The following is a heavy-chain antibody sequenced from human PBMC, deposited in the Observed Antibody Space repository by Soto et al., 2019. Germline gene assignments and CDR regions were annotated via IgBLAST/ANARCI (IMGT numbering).Heavy chain of an antibody. Sequence: PSETLSLTCAVSGGSISSGGSYWSWIRQPPGKGLEWIGYIYYSGSTNYNPSLKSRVTISVDTSKNQFSLKLSSVTAADTAVYYCARGAHIVLVPAAMQGGHWFDPWGQGTLVTVSS. V-gene: IGHV4-61*08. CDR1: GGSISSGGSY. CDR3: ARGAHIVLVPAAMQGGHWFDP. J-gene: IGHJ5*02. D-gene: IGHD2-2*01. CDR2: IYYSGST.